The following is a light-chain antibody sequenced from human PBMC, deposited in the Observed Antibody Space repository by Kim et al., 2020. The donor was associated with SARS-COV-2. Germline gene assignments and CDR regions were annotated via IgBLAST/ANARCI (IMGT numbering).Light chain of an antibody. Sequence: PGERVSLSGRASQSVSSSNLTWYQQKPGQAPRLLIYGASSRATGIPARFSGSGSGTDFTLTISSLQPEDFAVYYCQQDYNVRTVGGGTKVDIK. CDR2: GAS. CDR3: QQDYNVRT. J-gene: IGKJ4*01. V-gene: IGKV3D-7*01. CDR1: QSVSSSN.